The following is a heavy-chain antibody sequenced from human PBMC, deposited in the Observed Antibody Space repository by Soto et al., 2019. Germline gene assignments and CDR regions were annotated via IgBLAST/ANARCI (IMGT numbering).Heavy chain of an antibody. Sequence: QVQLVQSGAEVKKPGASVKVSCKASGYTFTSYYMHWVRQSPGQGLEWMGIINPSGGSTSYAQEFQGRVTRPRDTSTSTVYMELSSLRSEDTAVYYWARDRGELGMQGWFDPWGQGTLVTVSS. J-gene: IGHJ5*02. CDR2: INPSGGST. D-gene: IGHD1-26*01. CDR1: GYTFTSYY. V-gene: IGHV1-46*01. CDR3: ARDRGELGMQGWFDP.